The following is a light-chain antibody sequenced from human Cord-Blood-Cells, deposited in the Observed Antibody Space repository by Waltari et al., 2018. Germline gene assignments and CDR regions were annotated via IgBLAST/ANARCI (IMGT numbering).Light chain of an antibody. CDR1: HSVSSN. CDR2: GAA. CDR3: QQYNNWPPGFT. V-gene: IGKV3D-15*01. J-gene: IGKJ3*01. Sequence: EIVMTHSPATLSVPPGETATLSCTASHSVSSNLAWYQQKHGQAPSLPLYGAATRVTGIPARFSGSGSGTEFTLTISSLQSEDFAVYYCQQYNNWPPGFTFGPGTKVDIK.